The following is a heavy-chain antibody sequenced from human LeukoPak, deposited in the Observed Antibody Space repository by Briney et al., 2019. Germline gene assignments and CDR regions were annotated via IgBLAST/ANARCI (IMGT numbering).Heavy chain of an antibody. J-gene: IGHJ6*02. Sequence: ASVKVSCKASGYTFTGYYMHRVRQAPGQGLEWIGWINPNSGGTNYAQKFQGRVTMTRDTSISTAYMELSRLRSDDTAVYYCARAVALGRLVGMDVWGQGTTVTVSS. CDR2: INPNSGGT. D-gene: IGHD6-19*01. CDR1: GYTFTGYY. CDR3: ARAVALGRLVGMDV. V-gene: IGHV1-2*02.